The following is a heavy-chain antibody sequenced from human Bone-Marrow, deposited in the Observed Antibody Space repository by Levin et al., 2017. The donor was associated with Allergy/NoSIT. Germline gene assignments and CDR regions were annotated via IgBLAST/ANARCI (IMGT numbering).Heavy chain of an antibody. CDR3: ARRGYSGRRPPPPFDY. CDR1: GYRFTNYW. J-gene: IGHJ4*02. D-gene: IGHD5-12*01. CDR2: INPDDSDT. V-gene: IGHV5-51*01. Sequence: GESLKISCKGSGYRFTNYWIGWVRQMPGKGLEWMGIINPDDSDTRYSPSFEGQVTISADKSIGTAYLQWSRLKASATAVYYCARRGYSGRRPPPPFDYWGQGTLVTVSS.